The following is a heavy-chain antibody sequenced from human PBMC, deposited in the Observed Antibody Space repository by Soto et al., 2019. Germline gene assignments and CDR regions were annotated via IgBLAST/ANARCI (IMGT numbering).Heavy chain of an antibody. CDR1: GYTFTTYN. Sequence: ASVKVSCKASGYTFTTYNINWVRQATGQGLEWMGWMNPNSGNTGYAQKFQDRITLTRDTSITTAYMELSSLRSDDTAVYFCVRYGVPATYWGQGTQVTVSS. CDR3: VRYGVPATY. D-gene: IGHD2-8*01. CDR2: MNPNSGNT. V-gene: IGHV1-8*01. J-gene: IGHJ4*02.